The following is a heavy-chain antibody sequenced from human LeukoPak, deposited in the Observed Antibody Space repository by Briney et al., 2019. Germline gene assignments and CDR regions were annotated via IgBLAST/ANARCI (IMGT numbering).Heavy chain of an antibody. J-gene: IGHJ6*03. Sequence: GGSLRLSCAASGFTFSRYWMHWVRQAPGTGLVWVSRISSDGTNTYYADSVKGRFSISRDNAKHTLYLQMNSLRAEDTALYYWARVYYYYYIDVWGRGTTVTVSS. CDR3: ARVYYYYYIDV. V-gene: IGHV3-74*01. CDR1: GFTFSRYW. CDR2: ISSDGTNT.